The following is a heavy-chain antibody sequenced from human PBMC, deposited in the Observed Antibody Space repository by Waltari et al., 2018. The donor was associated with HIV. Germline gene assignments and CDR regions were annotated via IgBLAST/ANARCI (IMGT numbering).Heavy chain of an antibody. CDR3: AREHTRYFVY. J-gene: IGHJ4*02. V-gene: IGHV4-31*03. CDR1: GGSICSGAYH. Sequence: QVQLQESGPGLVKPSPNLSLTCTVSGGSICSGAYHLTWNRQHPGKGLEWIGYIYYSGITYYNPSLKSRVTISVDTSKNQFSLRLSSVTAADSAVYYCAREHTRYFVYWGQGTLVTVSS. D-gene: IGHD3-3*01. CDR2: IYYSGIT.